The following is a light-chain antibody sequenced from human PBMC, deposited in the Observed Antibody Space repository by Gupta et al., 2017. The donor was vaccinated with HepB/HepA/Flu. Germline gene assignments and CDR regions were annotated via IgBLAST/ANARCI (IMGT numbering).Light chain of an antibody. CDR2: GAS. CDR1: HSVTSNY. Sequence: EIVLTQSPGTLSLSPGERATLSCRASHSVTSNYLAWYQQKPGQAPRLLIYGASSRATGITDRFSGSASRTDFTLTISMLDPEDFAVYYCQQDGSSPGTFGQGTRMEIK. V-gene: IGKV3-20*01. CDR3: QQDGSSPGT. J-gene: IGKJ5*01.